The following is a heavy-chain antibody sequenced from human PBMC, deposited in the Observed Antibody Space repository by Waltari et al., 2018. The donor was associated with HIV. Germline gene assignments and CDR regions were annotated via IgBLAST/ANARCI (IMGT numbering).Heavy chain of an antibody. CDR2: IRGGGET. Sequence: QLLESGGGLVEPGGFLRLSCAASGFIFTEFAMDWVRQAPGKGLEWVSAIRGGGETFYADSVKGRFTISRDNSKNTLYLQMNSLRADDAAVYYCVKDSGRAADVFDLWGQGTMVTVSS. D-gene: IGHD3-10*01. CDR3: VKDSGRAADVFDL. V-gene: IGHV3-23*01. CDR1: GFIFTEFA. J-gene: IGHJ3*01.